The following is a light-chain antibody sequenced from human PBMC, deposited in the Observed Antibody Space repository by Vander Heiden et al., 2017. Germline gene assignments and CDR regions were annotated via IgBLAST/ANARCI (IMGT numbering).Light chain of an antibody. CDR3: QQYNNWPL. CDR2: GAS. V-gene: IGKV3-15*01. J-gene: IGKJ3*01. CDR1: QSVSSN. Sequence: EIVMTQSPATLSVSPGERATLSCRASQSVSSNLAWYQLLIYGASTRATGIPARFSGSGSGTEFTLTISSLQSEDFAVYYCQQYNNWPLFGPGTKVDIK.